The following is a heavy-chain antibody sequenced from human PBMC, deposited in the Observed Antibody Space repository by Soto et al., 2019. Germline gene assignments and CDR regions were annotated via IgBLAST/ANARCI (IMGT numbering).Heavy chain of an antibody. CDR2: ISGSGGST. Sequence: EVQLLESGGGLVQPGGSLRLSCGASGFNFRLYPMAWVRQAPGKGLEWVSSISGSGGSTFYADSVKGRFTISRDNSKNTLYLQMDTLRAGDSAVYYCAKVHTFRFYYFTGGDYWGQGTLVTVSS. J-gene: IGHJ4*02. D-gene: IGHD3-22*01. CDR3: AKVHTFRFYYFTGGDY. CDR1: GFNFRLYP. V-gene: IGHV3-23*01.